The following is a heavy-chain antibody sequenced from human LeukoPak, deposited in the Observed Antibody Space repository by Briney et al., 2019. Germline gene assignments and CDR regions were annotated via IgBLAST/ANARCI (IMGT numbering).Heavy chain of an antibody. CDR1: GYTFTSFG. J-gene: IGHJ5*02. Sequence: ASVKVSCKASGYTFTSFGISWVRQAPGQGLEWMGWISAYNGNINYAQKLQGRVTMTTDISASTAYMEVRSLRSDDTAVYYCARGGGLVPGTWFDPWGQGTLVTVSS. D-gene: IGHD6-19*01. CDR3: ARGGGLVPGTWFDP. V-gene: IGHV1-18*01. CDR2: ISAYNGNI.